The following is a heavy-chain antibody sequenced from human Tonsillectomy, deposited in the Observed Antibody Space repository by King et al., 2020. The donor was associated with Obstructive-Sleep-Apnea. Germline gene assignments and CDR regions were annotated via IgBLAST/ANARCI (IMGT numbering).Heavy chain of an antibody. CDR2: ISSSSSYI. J-gene: IGHJ6*02. Sequence: VQLVESGGGLVKPGGSLRLSCAASGFTFSSYSMNWVRQAPGKGLEWVSSISSSSSYIYYADSVKGRFTISRDNAKNSLYLQMNSLRAEDTAVYYCARKQLVPCRFLYYYYGMGVWGQGTTVTVSS. V-gene: IGHV3-21*01. CDR3: ARKQLVPCRFLYYYYGMGV. CDR1: GFTFSSYS. D-gene: IGHD6-13*01.